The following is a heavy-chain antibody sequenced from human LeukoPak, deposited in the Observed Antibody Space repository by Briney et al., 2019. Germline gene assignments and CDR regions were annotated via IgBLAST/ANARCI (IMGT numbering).Heavy chain of an antibody. CDR1: GASLNGHY. J-gene: IGHJ6*02. CDR3: ARNSGYDPLVDYYYYGMDV. CDR2: IYYSGST. D-gene: IGHD5-12*01. V-gene: IGHV4-34*01. Sequence: SETLSLTCAVYGASLNGHYWSWIRQPPGKGLEWIGYIYYSGSTYYNPSLKSRVTISVDTSKNQFSLKLSSVTAADTAVYYCARNSGYDPLVDYYYYGMDVWGQGTTVTVSS.